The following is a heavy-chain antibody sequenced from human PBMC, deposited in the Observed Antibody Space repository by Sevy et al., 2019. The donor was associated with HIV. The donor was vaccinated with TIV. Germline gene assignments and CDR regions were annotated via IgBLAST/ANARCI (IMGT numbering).Heavy chain of an antibody. D-gene: IGHD6-19*01. V-gene: IGHV4-38-2*01. Sequence: SETLSLSCAVSGDSISSSYYWGWIRQPPGKGLEWIGYIYHSGSPYYNPSLKSRVTISVDTSKNQFSLTLNSVTAADTAVYYCARIISRIIIPVSIDQWGQGTLVTVSS. J-gene: IGHJ4*02. CDR1: GDSISSSYY. CDR3: ARIISRIIIPVSIDQ. CDR2: IYHSGSP.